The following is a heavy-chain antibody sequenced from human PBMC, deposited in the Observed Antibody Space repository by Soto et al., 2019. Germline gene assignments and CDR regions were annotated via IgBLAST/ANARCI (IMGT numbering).Heavy chain of an antibody. Sequence: ASVKVSCKASGYTFTSYGISWVRQAPGQGLEWMGWISAYNGNTNYAQKLQGRVTMATDTSTSTAYMELRSLRSDDTAVYYCAITLGSSSWADYYYYGMDVWGQGTTVTVSS. CDR2: ISAYNGNT. CDR3: AITLGSSSWADYYYYGMDV. D-gene: IGHD6-13*01. V-gene: IGHV1-18*01. CDR1: GYTFTSYG. J-gene: IGHJ6*02.